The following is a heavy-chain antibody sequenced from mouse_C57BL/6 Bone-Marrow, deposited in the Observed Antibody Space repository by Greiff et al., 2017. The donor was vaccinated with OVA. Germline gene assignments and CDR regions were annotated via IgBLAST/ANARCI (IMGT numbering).Heavy chain of an antibody. V-gene: IGHV5-6*01. CDR2: ISSGSSYT. J-gene: IGHJ3*01. CDR3: ARHKGPQWDPFAY. Sequence: EVKVVESGGDLVKPGGSLKLSCAASGFTFSSYGMSWVRQTPDKRLEWVATISSGSSYTYYPDSVKGRFTISRDNAKNTLYLQMSRLKSEDTAMYYCARHKGPQWDPFAYWGQGTLVTVSA. CDR1: GFTFSSYG. D-gene: IGHD4-1*01.